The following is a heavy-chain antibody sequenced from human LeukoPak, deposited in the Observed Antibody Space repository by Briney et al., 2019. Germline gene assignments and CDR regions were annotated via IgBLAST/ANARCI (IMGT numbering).Heavy chain of an antibody. CDR3: AIQYGDYSDAFDI. CDR2: ISYDGSNK. J-gene: IGHJ3*02. D-gene: IGHD4-17*01. V-gene: IGHV3-30-3*01. CDR1: GFTFSSYA. Sequence: PGRSLRLSCAASGFTFSSYAMHWVRQAPGKGLEWVAVISYDGSNKYYADSVKGRFTISRDNSKNTLYLQMNSLRAKDTAVYYCAIQYGDYSDAFDIWGQGTMVTVSS.